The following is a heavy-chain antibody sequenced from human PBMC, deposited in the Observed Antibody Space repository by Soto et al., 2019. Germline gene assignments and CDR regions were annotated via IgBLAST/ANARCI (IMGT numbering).Heavy chain of an antibody. Sequence: GGSLRLSCAASGFTFSSYAMHWVRQAPGKGLEWVAVISYDGSNKYYADSVKGRFTISRDNSKNTLYLQMNSLRAEDTAVYYCARDDAPQGLLWFGELSPWFDPWGQGTLVTVSS. J-gene: IGHJ5*02. CDR3: ARDDAPQGLLWFGELSPWFDP. D-gene: IGHD3-10*01. CDR1: GFTFSSYA. CDR2: ISYDGSNK. V-gene: IGHV3-30-3*01.